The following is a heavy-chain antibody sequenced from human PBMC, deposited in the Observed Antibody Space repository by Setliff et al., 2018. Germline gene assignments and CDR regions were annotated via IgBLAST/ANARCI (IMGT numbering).Heavy chain of an antibody. D-gene: IGHD4-17*01. Sequence: PGGSLRLSCTASGLSYINDWVSWVRQAPGKGLEWLASINQDGDAQFYVDSVKGRFTISRDNARNSLSLQMNSLRTEDTASYYCARDPNGDYVGAFDPWGQGILVTVSS. CDR3: ARDPNGDYVGAFDP. CDR2: INQDGDAQ. J-gene: IGHJ5*02. CDR1: GLSYINDW. V-gene: IGHV3-7*03.